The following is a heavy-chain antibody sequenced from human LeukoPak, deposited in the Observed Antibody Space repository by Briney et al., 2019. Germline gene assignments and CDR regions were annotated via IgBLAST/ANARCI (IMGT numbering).Heavy chain of an antibody. D-gene: IGHD3-10*01. CDR3: ARQTRSGSYSGGFDW. Sequence: SETLSLTCTVSGGSISGYYWSWIRQPAGKGLEWIGRIYTSGTTNYKPSLKRRLTMSVDTSKNQFSLKLSSVTAADTAVYYCARQTRSGSYSGGFDWWGQGTLVTVSS. CDR1: GGSISGYY. V-gene: IGHV4-4*07. J-gene: IGHJ5*01. CDR2: IYTSGTT.